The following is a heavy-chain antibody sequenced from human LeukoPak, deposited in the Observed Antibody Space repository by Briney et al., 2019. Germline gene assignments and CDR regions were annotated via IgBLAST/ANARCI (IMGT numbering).Heavy chain of an antibody. CDR2: ISGSGGST. CDR1: GFTFSSYA. D-gene: IGHD4-23*01. Sequence: GGSLRLSCAASGFTFSSYAMSWVRQAPGKGLEWVSAISGSGGSTYYADSVKGRFTISRDNSKNTLYLQMNSLRAEDTAVYYCAKNGDLEETTVVTQHDYWGQGTLVTVS. CDR3: AKNGDLEETTVVTQHDY. J-gene: IGHJ4*02. V-gene: IGHV3-23*01.